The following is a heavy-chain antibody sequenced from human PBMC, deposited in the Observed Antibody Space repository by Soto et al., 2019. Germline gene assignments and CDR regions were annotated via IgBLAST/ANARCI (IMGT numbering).Heavy chain of an antibody. D-gene: IGHD3-16*02. CDR1: GGSMSSGGYY. V-gene: IGHV4-31*03. J-gene: IGHJ4*02. Sequence: SETLSLTCTVSGGSMSSGGYYWSWIRQHPGKGLECIGYIYYSGSTYYNPSLKSRVTISVDTSKNQFSLKLSSVTAADTAVYYCQRRPGSLKGAFDFWGQGTLVTVSS. CDR2: IYYSGST. CDR3: QRRPGSLKGAFDF.